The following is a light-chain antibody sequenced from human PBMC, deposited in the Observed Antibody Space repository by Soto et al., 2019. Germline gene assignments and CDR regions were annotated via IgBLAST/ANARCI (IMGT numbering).Light chain of an antibody. V-gene: IGKV3-20*01. CDR3: HQYATSPFT. J-gene: IGKJ2*01. CDR2: ATS. CDR1: EIIGRAY. Sequence: IVLTQSPGTLSLSPGERATVSCRASEIIGRAYFAWYQHRPGRTPRLVLSATSNRAAGIPDRFGGSGSGADFTLTISGVEPEDFAVYYCHQYATSPFTFGQGTKLEI.